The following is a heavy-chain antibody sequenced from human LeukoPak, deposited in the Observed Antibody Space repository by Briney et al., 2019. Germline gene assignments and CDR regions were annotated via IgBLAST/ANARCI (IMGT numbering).Heavy chain of an antibody. CDR3: ATLAGDCSSTSCYAGGRDY. J-gene: IGHJ4*02. V-gene: IGHV5-10-1*01. CDR1: GSSFTSYW. D-gene: IGHD2-2*01. Sequence: GASLKISCKGSGSSFTSYWISWVRRMPGKGLAWMGRIDPSDSYTNYSPSFQGHVTISADKSISTAYLQWSSLKASDTAMYYCATLAGDCSSTSCYAGGRDYWGQGTLVTVSS. CDR2: IDPSDSYT.